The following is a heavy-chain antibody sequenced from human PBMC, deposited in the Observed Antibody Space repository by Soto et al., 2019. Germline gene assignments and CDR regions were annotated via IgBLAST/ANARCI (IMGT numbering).Heavy chain of an antibody. D-gene: IGHD3-3*01. Sequence: ASVKVSCKASGYNFIGQYIHWVRQAPGQGLEWMGIINPSGGGTTYAQKFQGRAVMTSDASTSTVYVELSSLTSEDTAIYFCARLLGVYNTQPFWLGYFDYWGQGTLVTVSS. V-gene: IGHV1-46*01. CDR3: ARLLGVYNTQPFWLGYFDY. J-gene: IGHJ4*02. CDR2: INPSGGGT. CDR1: GYNFIGQY.